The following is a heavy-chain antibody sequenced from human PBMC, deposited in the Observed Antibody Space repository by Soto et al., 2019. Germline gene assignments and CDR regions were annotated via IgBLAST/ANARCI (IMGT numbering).Heavy chain of an antibody. CDR2: ISRDGRNT. D-gene: IGHD4-17*01. V-gene: IGHV3-64D*08. J-gene: IGHJ6*03. CDR1: GFTFSSYP. Sequence: EVQLVESGGKWVQPGGSLRLSCSVSGFTFSSYPLHWVRQAPGKGLEYVSTISRDGRNTYFADSVKGRFTISRDNSENSLYLHMSSLRVEDTAVYYCAKGGDYGDYGIYMDVWGKGTTVTVSS. CDR3: AKGGDYGDYGIYMDV.